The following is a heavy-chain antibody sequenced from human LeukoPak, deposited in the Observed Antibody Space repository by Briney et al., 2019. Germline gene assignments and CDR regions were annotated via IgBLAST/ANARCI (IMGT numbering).Heavy chain of an antibody. CDR2: IIPIFGTA. CDR1: GGTFSSYA. V-gene: IGHV1-69*13. D-gene: IGHD3-22*01. J-gene: IGHJ4*02. Sequence: VASVKVSCKASGGTFSSYAISWVRQAPGQGLEWMGGIIPIFGTANYAQKFLGRVTITADESTSTAYMELSSLRSEDTAVYYCARDLGEYYDSSGDYWGQGTLVTVSS. CDR3: ARDLGEYYDSSGDY.